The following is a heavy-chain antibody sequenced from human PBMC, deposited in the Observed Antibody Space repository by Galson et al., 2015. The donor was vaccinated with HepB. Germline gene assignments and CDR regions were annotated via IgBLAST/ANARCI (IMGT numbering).Heavy chain of an antibody. CDR2: MNPVSGDT. Sequence: SVKVSCKASGYTFTTFDINWVRQATGQGLEWMGWMNPVSGDTVFAQKFRGRVTMTRNTSIGTAYMGLSSLRSEDTAVYYCARGFGRYSNYPLLSWFDSWGQGTLVIVSS. CDR1: GYTFTTFD. J-gene: IGHJ5*01. D-gene: IGHD4-11*01. V-gene: IGHV1-8*01. CDR3: ARGFGRYSNYPLLSWFDS.